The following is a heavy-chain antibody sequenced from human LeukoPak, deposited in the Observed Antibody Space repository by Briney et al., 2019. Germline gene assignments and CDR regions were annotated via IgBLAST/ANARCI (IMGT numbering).Heavy chain of an antibody. Sequence: GGSLRLSCAASGFTFSSYNMNWVRQAPGKGLEWVSSISSSSSYIYYADSVKGRFTISRDNAKNSLYLQMNSLRAEDTAVYYCARDQPGGGNYWGQGTLVTVSS. D-gene: IGHD3-16*01. J-gene: IGHJ4*02. V-gene: IGHV3-21*01. CDR2: ISSSSSYI. CDR1: GFTFSSYN. CDR3: ARDQPGGGNY.